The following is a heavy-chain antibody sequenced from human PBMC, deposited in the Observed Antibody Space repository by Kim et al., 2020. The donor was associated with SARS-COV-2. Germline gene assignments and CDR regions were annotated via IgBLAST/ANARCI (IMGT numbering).Heavy chain of an antibody. D-gene: IGHD3-22*01. CDR3: VSWGSRSGYYQGFDY. Sequence: SETLSLTCTDSDGSIRSRSDYWGWIRQSPGKGLEWIGSIYYTRDTYYNPSLKSRVTISLDRSRNLLSLTVSSVTAADTAVYYCVSWGSRSGYYQGFDYWGQGILVTVSS. J-gene: IGHJ4*02. CDR1: DGSIRSRSDY. V-gene: IGHV4-39*01. CDR2: IYYTRDT.